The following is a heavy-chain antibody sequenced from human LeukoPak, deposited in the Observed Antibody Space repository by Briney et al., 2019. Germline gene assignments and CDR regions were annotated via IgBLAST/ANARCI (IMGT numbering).Heavy chain of an antibody. CDR1: GYTFTSYA. CDR3: ARDLGVQWFGEFPYYYYYMDV. V-gene: IGHV1-3*03. Sequence: GASVKVSCKASGYTFTSYAMHWVRQAPGQRLEWMGWINAGNGNTKYSQEFQGRVTITRDTSASTAYMELSSLRSEDMAVYYCARDLGVQWFGEFPYYYYYMDVWGKGTTVTISS. CDR2: INAGNGNT. J-gene: IGHJ6*03. D-gene: IGHD3-10*01.